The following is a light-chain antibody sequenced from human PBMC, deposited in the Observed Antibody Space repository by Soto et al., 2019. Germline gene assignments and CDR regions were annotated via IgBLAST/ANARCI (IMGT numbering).Light chain of an antibody. CDR1: SSNIGNNA. J-gene: IGLJ2*01. CDR2: YDD. CDR3: AACDDSLNGVV. V-gene: IGLV1-36*01. Sequence: QSVLTQPPSVSEAPRQRVTISCSGSSSNIGNNAVNWYQQLPGKAPKLLIYYDDLLPSVVSDRFSGSKSGTSASLAISGLQSEDEADYYCAACDDSLNGVVFGGGTQLTVL.